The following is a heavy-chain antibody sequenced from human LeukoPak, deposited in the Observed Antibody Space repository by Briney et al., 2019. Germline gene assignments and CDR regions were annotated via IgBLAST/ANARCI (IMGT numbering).Heavy chain of an antibody. CDR1: GYSFTSYW. V-gene: IGHV5-10-1*01. Sequence: GESLLISCKGSGYSFTSYWISWVRQMPGKGLEWMGRIDPTDSYTNYSPSFQGHVTISADKSISTAYLQWSSLKASDTAMYYCARHGNPITLIVGMEVPDAFDIWGQGTMVTVSS. J-gene: IGHJ3*02. CDR2: IDPTDSYT. D-gene: IGHD3-22*01. CDR3: ARHGNPITLIVGMEVPDAFDI.